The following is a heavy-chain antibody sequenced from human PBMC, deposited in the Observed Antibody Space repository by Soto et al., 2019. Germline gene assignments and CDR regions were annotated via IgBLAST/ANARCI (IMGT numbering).Heavy chain of an antibody. CDR3: AKGQTDYYDFWSGYVPRWFDP. CDR2: ISGSGGST. J-gene: IGHJ5*02. V-gene: IGHV3-23*01. CDR1: GFTFSSYA. Sequence: WGSLRLSCAASGFTFSSYAMSWVRQAPGKGLEWVSAISGSGGSTYYADSVKGRFTISRDNSKNTLYLQMNSLRAEDTAVYYCAKGQTDYYDFWSGYVPRWFDPWGQGTLVTVSS. D-gene: IGHD3-3*01.